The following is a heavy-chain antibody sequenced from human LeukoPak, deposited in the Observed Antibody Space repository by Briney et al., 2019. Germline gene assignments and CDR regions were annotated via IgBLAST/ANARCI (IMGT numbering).Heavy chain of an antibody. V-gene: IGHV3-74*01. CDR3: AREAGRIVAYGMDV. J-gene: IGHJ6*02. D-gene: IGHD2-15*01. CDR1: GFTFSSYW. Sequence: PGGSLRLSCAASGFTFSSYWMHWVRQAPGKGLVWVSRINSDGSSTSYADSVKGRFTISRDNAKNSLYLQMNSLRAEDTAVYYCAREAGRIVAYGMDVWGQGTTVTVSS. CDR2: INSDGSST.